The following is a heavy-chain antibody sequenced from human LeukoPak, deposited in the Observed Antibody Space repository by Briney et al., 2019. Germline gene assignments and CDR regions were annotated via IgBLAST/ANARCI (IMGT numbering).Heavy chain of an antibody. CDR1: GGSISSYY. V-gene: IGHV4-59*08. J-gene: IGHJ4*02. D-gene: IGHD1-26*01. CDR2: IYYSGST. Sequence: SETLSLTCTVSGGSISSYYWSWIRQPPGKGLEWIGYIYYSGSTNYNPSLKSRVTISVDTSKNQFSLKLSSVTAADTAVYYCARHRLVGATSSLPDYWGQGTLVTVSS. CDR3: ARHRLVGATSSLPDY.